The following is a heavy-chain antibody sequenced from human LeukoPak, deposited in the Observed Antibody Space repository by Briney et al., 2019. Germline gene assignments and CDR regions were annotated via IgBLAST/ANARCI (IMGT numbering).Heavy chain of an antibody. J-gene: IGHJ4*02. CDR1: GITLSNYG. CDR3: AKRGVVIRVILVGFHKEAYYFDS. D-gene: IGHD3-22*01. Sequence: PGGSLRLSCSVSGITLSNYGMSWVRQAPGKGLEWVAGISGSGGRTNYAEAVKGRFTIFRANAKNTLFLQMDRLRVECTVVYFCAKRGVVIRVILVGFHKEAYYFDSWGQGALVTVSS. CDR2: ISGSGGRT. V-gene: IGHV3-23*01.